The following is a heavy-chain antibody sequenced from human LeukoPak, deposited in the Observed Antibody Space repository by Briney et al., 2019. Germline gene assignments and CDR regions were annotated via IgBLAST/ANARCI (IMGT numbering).Heavy chain of an antibody. CDR3: ARATSGPAAIRN. D-gene: IGHD2-2*02. V-gene: IGHV4-59*12. J-gene: IGHJ4*02. CDR1: GGSISSYY. Sequence: PSETLSLTCTVSGGSISSYYWSWIRQPPGKGLEWIGYIYYSGSTNYNPSLKSRVTISVDTSKNQFSLKLSSVTAADTAVYYCARATSGPAAIRNWGQGTLVTVSS. CDR2: IYYSGST.